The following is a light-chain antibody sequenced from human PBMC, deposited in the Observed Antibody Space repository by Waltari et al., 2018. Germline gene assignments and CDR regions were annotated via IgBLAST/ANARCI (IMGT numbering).Light chain of an antibody. CDR1: QSVSNS. V-gene: IGKV3-11*01. J-gene: IGKJ5*01. CDR3: QLRTGWPMT. Sequence: EVVLTQSPATLSLSPGERATLSCRASQSVSNSLAWYRQKPGQAPSLLIYDASTRAGGIPDRFSGSGSGTDFTLTIISLEPEDFAVYYCQLRTGWPMTFGQGTRLEIK. CDR2: DAS.